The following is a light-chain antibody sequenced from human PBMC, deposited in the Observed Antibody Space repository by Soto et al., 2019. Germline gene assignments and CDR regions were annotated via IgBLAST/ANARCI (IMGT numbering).Light chain of an antibody. V-gene: IGKV1-5*03. CDR3: QQYNSYWT. CDR1: QSISTW. CDR2: KAS. J-gene: IGKJ1*01. Sequence: DIQMAESPSTLSASVGDRVTITCRASQSISTWLSWYQQEPGKAPKLLIHKASSLQSGVPSRFSGSGSGTDFTLTISRLQPDDLATYYCQQYNSYWTFGQGTKVDVK.